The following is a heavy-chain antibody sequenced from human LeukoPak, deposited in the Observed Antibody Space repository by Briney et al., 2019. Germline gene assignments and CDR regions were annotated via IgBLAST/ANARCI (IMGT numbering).Heavy chain of an antibody. CDR3: ARGASSSWYLTSYYYYYMDV. CDR1: GYTFTSYG. J-gene: IGHJ6*03. CDR2: ISAYNGNT. V-gene: IGHV1-18*01. Sequence: ASVKVSCKASGYTFTSYGISWVRQAPGQGLEWMGWISAYNGNTNYAQKLQGRVTMTTDTSTSTAYMELRSLRSDDTAVYYCARGASSSWYLTSYYYYYMDVWGKGTTVTVSS. D-gene: IGHD6-13*01.